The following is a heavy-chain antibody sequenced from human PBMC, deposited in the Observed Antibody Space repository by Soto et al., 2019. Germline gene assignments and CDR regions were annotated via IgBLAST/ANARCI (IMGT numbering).Heavy chain of an antibody. D-gene: IGHD3-3*01. V-gene: IGHV4-39*07. CDR3: ARLRRFWPHLVMYYFDY. J-gene: IGHJ4*02. CDR2: INHSGST. Sequence: SETLSLTCTVSGGSISSSSSYWGWIRQPPGKGLEWIGSINHSGSTNYNPSLKSRVTISVDTSKNQFSLKLSSVTAADTAVYYCARLRRFWPHLVMYYFDYWGQGTLVTVSS. CDR1: GGSISSSSSY.